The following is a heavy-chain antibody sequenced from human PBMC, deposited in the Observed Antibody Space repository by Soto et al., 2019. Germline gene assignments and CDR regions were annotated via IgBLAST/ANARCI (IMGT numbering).Heavy chain of an antibody. Sequence: EVQLVESGGGLVKPGGSLGLSCAASGFTFTKAWLNWVRQAPGKGLEWVGRIRSKTDGEIVDYAAPVKGRFTISRDDSKSTLYLQMNSLRTEDTAVYYCTTLERYDASGSCLWGQGTLVTVSS. J-gene: IGHJ4*02. CDR1: GFTFTKAW. V-gene: IGHV3-15*07. CDR2: IRSKTDGEIV. D-gene: IGHD3-10*01. CDR3: TTLERYDASGSCL.